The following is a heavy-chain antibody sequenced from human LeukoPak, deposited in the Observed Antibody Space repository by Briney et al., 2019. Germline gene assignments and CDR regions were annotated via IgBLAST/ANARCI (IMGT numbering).Heavy chain of an antibody. J-gene: IGHJ6*03. CDR1: GFTFSSYG. Sequence: GGSLRLSCAASGFTFSSYGMHWVRQAPGKGLEWVAVISYDGSNKYYADSVKGRFTISRDNSKNTLYLQMNSLRAGDTAVYYCAKEGSIAARHRYMDVWGKGTTVTVSS. V-gene: IGHV3-30*18. CDR3: AKEGSIAARHRYMDV. D-gene: IGHD6-6*01. CDR2: ISYDGSNK.